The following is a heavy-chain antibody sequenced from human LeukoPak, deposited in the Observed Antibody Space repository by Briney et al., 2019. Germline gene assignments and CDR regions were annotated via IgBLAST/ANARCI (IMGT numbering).Heavy chain of an antibody. CDR2: IYTSGST. D-gene: IGHD3-10*01. V-gene: IGHV4-61*02. CDR3: AREIGRGTGTFDY. J-gene: IGHJ4*02. CDR1: GGSISSGSYY. Sequence: PSETLSLTCTVSGGSISSGSYYWSWLRQPAGKGLEWIGRIYTSGSTNYNPSLKSRVTISVDTSKTQFPLKLSSVTAADTAVYYCAREIGRGTGTFDYWGQGTLVTVSS.